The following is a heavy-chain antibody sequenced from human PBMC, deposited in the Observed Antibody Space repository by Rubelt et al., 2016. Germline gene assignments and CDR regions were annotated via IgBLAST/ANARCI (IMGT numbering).Heavy chain of an antibody. CDR2: ISAYNGNT. V-gene: IGHV1-18*01. CDR1: GYTFTSYG. CDR3: ARRDGYNWDDAFDI. D-gene: IGHD5-24*01. J-gene: IGHJ3*02. Sequence: QVQLVQSGAEVKKPGASVKVSCKASGYTFTSYGISWVRQAPGQGLEWLGWISAYNGNTNYAQQLQCRVTMTTDTSTSTAYMELRSLRSDDTAVYYCARRDGYNWDDAFDIWGQGTMVTVSS.